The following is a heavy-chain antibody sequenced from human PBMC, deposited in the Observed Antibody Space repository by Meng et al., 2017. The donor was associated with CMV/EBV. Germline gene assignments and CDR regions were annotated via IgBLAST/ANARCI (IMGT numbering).Heavy chain of an antibody. CDR1: GYTFTSYG. CDR2: ISAYNGNT. J-gene: IGHJ6*02. V-gene: IGHV1-18*01. CDR3: ASAVGWLGYYYYGMDV. D-gene: IGHD6-19*01. Sequence: ASVKVSCKASGYTFTSYGISWVRQAPGQGLEWMGWISAYNGNTNYAQKLQGRVTMTTDKSTSTAYMELSSLRSEDTAVYYCASAVGWLGYYYYGMDVWGQGTTVTVSS.